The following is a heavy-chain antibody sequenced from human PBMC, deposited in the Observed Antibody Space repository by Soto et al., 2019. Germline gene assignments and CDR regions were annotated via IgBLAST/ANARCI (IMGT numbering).Heavy chain of an antibody. Sequence: GASVKVSCRVTGYPLTELSMHWVRQAPGKGLEWMGGFDPEDGDTIFAQKFQGRVTMTEDTSTDTAYMERSSLRSEDTDVYHCATRGFIQLEYYFDYWGQGTLVTVSS. J-gene: IGHJ4*02. CDR2: FDPEDGDT. D-gene: IGHD5-18*01. V-gene: IGHV1-24*01. CDR3: ATRGFIQLEYYFDY. CDR1: GYPLTELS.